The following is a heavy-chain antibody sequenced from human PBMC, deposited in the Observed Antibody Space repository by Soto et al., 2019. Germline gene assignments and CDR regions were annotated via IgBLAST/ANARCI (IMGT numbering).Heavy chain of an antibody. CDR1: GGTFSSLG. V-gene: IGHV1-69*01. CDR3: ATRGTQGRWLEFADT. D-gene: IGHD5-12*01. Sequence: QVQLLQSGAEVKRPGSSVKVSCEASGGTFSSLGFTWVRQAPGQGLEWMGGIIPISGRTTFAQNSQARATLSADASKRTIYMEVTTLTSNATATYYCATRGTQGRWLEFADTWGQGTLVTVSS. J-gene: IGHJ5*02. CDR2: IIPISGRT.